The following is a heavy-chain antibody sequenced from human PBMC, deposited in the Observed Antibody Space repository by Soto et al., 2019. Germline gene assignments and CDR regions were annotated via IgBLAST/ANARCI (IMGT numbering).Heavy chain of an antibody. V-gene: IGHV3-23*01. CDR2: ISGSGDRK. CDR3: AKEGGYSSGWRDP. Sequence: EVQLLESGGGLVQPGGSLRLACAASGFTFSSYAMSWVRQAPGKGLEWVSTISGSGDRKYYADSVKGRFTISRDKSENTLSLQMNSLRAEDTAVYYCAKEGGYSSGWRDPWGQGTLVTVSS. J-gene: IGHJ5*02. D-gene: IGHD6-19*01. CDR1: GFTFSSYA.